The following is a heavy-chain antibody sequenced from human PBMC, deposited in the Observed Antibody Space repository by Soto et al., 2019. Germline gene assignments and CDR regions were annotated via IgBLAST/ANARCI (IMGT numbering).Heavy chain of an antibody. J-gene: IGHJ6*02. Sequence: GASVKVSCKASGGTFNTFHISWVRQAPGQGLEWMGGILPSSGAANYAQSFQDRVTIRADDSTSTVYMELSSLRHEDTAVYYCARELSTVFGVVTSWHNNGMDLWGQGTTVTVSS. D-gene: IGHD3-3*01. V-gene: IGHV1-69*13. CDR2: ILPSSGAA. CDR1: GGTFNTFH. CDR3: ARELSTVFGVVTSWHNNGMDL.